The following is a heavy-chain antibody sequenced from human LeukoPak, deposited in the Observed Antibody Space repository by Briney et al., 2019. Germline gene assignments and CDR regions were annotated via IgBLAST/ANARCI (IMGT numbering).Heavy chain of an antibody. CDR1: GFTFSSYS. CDR3: ARDLWGVGATPSVFDP. J-gene: IGHJ5*02. CDR2: ISSSSSYI. V-gene: IGHV3-21*01. D-gene: IGHD1-26*01. Sequence: PGGSLRLSCAASGFTFSSYSMNWVRQAPGKGLEWVSSISSSSSYIYYADSVKGRFTISRDNAKNSLYLQMNSLRAEDTAVYYCARDLWGVGATPSVFDPWGQGTLVTVSS.